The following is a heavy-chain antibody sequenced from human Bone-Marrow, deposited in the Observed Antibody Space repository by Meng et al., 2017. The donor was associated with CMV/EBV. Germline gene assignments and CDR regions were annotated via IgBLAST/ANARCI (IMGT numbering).Heavy chain of an antibody. CDR3: ARPGYCSSTSCYLLDY. J-gene: IGHJ4*02. Sequence: GESLKISCAASGFTFDDYGMSWVRQAPGKGLEWVSGINWNGGSTGYADSVKGRFTISRDNAKNSLYLQMNSLRAEDTAVYYCARPGYCSSTSCYLLDYWGQGTLVTVSS. CDR2: INWNGGST. D-gene: IGHD2-2*01. V-gene: IGHV3-20*04. CDR1: GFTFDDYG.